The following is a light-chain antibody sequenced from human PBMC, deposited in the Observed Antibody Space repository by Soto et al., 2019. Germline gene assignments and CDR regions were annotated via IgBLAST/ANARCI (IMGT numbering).Light chain of an antibody. CDR3: MQATHFPPYT. CDR2: TTS. J-gene: IGKJ2*01. V-gene: IGKV2-24*01. CDR1: QSLVHSDGNTY. Sequence: DIVMTQTPLSSPVTLGQPSSISCRSSQSLVHSDGNTYLSWLQQRPGQPPRHLIYTTSNRFSGDQDRLSVSEAWTDFTLDISVVQAEDGGVYYCMQATHFPPYTCGQGTKLEIK.